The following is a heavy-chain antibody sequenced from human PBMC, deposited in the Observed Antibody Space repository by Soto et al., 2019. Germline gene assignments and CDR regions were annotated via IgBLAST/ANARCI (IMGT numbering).Heavy chain of an antibody. CDR1: GYTFTSYG. Sequence: QVQLVQSGAEVKKPGASVEVSCKASGYTFTSYGISWVRQAPGQGLEWMGWISAYNGNTNYAQKLQGRVTMTTDTSTSTAYMELRSLRSDDTAVYYCARDIVVVVAASPVIDYWGQGTLVTVSS. V-gene: IGHV1-18*04. J-gene: IGHJ4*02. CDR3: ARDIVVVVAASPVIDY. CDR2: ISAYNGNT. D-gene: IGHD2-15*01.